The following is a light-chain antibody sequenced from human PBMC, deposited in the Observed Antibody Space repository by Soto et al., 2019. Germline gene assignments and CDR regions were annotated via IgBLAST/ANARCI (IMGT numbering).Light chain of an antibody. V-gene: IGKV1-12*01. CDR3: QHYNSYGT. CDR1: QGVGGW. Sequence: IQMTQSPSSVSASVGDRVTMTCRASQGVGGWLAWYQQKPGKVPKLLIYATSSLHSGVPSRFSGSGSGTDFTLSISSLQPEDFATYYCQHYNSYGTFGQGTKVDIK. J-gene: IGKJ1*01. CDR2: ATS.